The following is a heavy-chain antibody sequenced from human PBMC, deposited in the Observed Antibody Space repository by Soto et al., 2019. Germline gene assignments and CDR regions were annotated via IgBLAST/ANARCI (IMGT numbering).Heavy chain of an antibody. Sequence: SETLSPTCDVSGGSITTGHWWTWVRQSPGKGLEWIGEIYQSGITNYNPSLNSRLSISMDQSKNQFSLKLTSVTAADTALYFCARGFSFSDNSDNDRIYFYYGLNVWGQGTTVTVSS. D-gene: IGHD2-15*01. CDR1: GGSITTGHW. V-gene: IGHV4-4*02. CDR2: IYQSGIT. CDR3: ARGFSFSDNSDNDRIYFYYGLNV. J-gene: IGHJ6*02.